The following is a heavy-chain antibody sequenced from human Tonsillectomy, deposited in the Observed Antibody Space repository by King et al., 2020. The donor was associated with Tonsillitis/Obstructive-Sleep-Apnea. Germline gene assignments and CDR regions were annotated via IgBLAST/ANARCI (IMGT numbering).Heavy chain of an antibody. CDR1: SGSISSSTYY. Sequence: VQLQESGPGLVKPSETLSLTCTVSSGSISSSTYYLGWIRQPPGKGLEWIGSIHYIGSTYYNPSLKSRVPISVDTSKNQFSLKLSSVTAADTAVYYCARQPIRDTAMVPFDYWGQGTLVTVSS. D-gene: IGHD5-18*01. CDR2: IHYIGST. V-gene: IGHV4-39*01. CDR3: ARQPIRDTAMVPFDY. J-gene: IGHJ4*02.